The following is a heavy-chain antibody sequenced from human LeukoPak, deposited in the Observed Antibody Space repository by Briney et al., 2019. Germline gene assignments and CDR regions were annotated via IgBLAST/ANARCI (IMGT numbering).Heavy chain of an antibody. CDR2: ISAYNGNT. CDR3: ARSTTRVGATTFYFDY. V-gene: IGHV1-18*01. D-gene: IGHD1-26*01. CDR1: GYTFTSYG. J-gene: IGHJ4*02. Sequence: ASVKVSCKASGYTFTSYGISWVRQAPGQGLERMGWISAYNGNTNYAQKLQGRVTMTTDTSTSTAYMELRSLRSDDTAVYYCARSTTRVGATTFYFDYWGQGTLVTVSS.